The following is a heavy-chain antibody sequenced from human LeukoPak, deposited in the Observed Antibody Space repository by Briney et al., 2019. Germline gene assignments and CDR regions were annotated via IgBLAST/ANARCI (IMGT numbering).Heavy chain of an antibody. D-gene: IGHD2-2*01. Sequence: ASVKVSCKASGYTFTSYGISWVRQAPGQGLEWMGWISAYNGNTNYAQKFQGRVTMTRDTSISTAYMELSRLRSDDTAVYYCARKKVVPAANYYYYGMDVWGQGTTVTVSS. J-gene: IGHJ6*02. CDR3: ARKKVVPAANYYYYGMDV. CDR1: GYTFTSYG. CDR2: ISAYNGNT. V-gene: IGHV1-18*01.